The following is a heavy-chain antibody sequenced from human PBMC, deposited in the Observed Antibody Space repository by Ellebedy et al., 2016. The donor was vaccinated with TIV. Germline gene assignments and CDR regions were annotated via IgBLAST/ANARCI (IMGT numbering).Heavy chain of an antibody. Sequence: ASVKVSXKASGYTFTDYYIHWVRQAPGQGLEWMGWINPNSGGTNYAQKFQGRVTMTRDTPISTAYMELRSLGSDDTAVYYCAREYCPPFGILGGTWFNPWGQGTLVTVSS. CDR3: AREYCPPFGILGGTWFNP. V-gene: IGHV1-2*02. J-gene: IGHJ5*02. D-gene: IGHD1-26*01. CDR1: GYTFTDYY. CDR2: INPNSGGT.